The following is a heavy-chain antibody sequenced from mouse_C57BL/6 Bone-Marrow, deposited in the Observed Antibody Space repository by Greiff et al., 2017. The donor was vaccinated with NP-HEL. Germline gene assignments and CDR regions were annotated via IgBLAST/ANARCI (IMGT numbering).Heavy chain of an antibody. D-gene: IGHD6-2*01. CDR1: GFNIKDDY. CDR2: IDPENGAT. CDR3: TTGVSYAMDY. Sequence: VQLQQSGAELVRPGASVKLSCTASGFNIKDDYMHWVKQRPEQGLEWIGWIDPENGATEYASKFQGKATITADKSSNTAYLQLSSLTSEDTAVYYCTTGVSYAMDYWGQGTSVTVSS. V-gene: IGHV14-4*01. J-gene: IGHJ4*01.